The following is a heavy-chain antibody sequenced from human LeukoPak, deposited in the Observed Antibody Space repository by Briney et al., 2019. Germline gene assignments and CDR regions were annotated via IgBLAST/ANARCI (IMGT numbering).Heavy chain of an antibody. CDR1: GFTFSSYS. CDR3: ARDLGSHRSKNWLDP. Sequence: GGSLRLSCAASGFTFSSYSMNWVRQAPGKGLEWVSYISSSSSTIYYADSVKGRFTISRDNAKNSLYLQMNSLRAEDTALYYCARDLGSHRSKNWLDPWGQGTLVTVSS. D-gene: IGHD3-10*01. V-gene: IGHV3-48*01. CDR2: ISSSSSTI. J-gene: IGHJ5*02.